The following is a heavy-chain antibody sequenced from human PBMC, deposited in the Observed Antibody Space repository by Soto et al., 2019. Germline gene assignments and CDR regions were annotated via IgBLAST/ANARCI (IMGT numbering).Heavy chain of an antibody. CDR2: IYWDDDK. V-gene: IGHV2-5*02. CDR3: AYSSITLKEYSRNPLFDY. Sequence: QITLKESGPTLVKPTQTLTLTCTFSGFSLSTSGVSVGWIRQAPGKALEWLTLIYWDDDKRYSPSLKSSLTITKDTSQNQVVLTLTNMDPVDTATYYCAYSSITLKEYSRNPLFDYWGQGTLVTVSS. CDR1: GFSLSTSGVS. J-gene: IGHJ4*02. D-gene: IGHD6-6*01.